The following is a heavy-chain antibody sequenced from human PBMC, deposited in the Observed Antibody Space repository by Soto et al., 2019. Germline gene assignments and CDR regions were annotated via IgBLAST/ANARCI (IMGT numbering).Heavy chain of an antibody. CDR1: GFTVSSNY. V-gene: IGHV3-66*01. J-gene: IGHJ4*02. D-gene: IGHD1-1*01. Sequence: EVQLVESGGGLVQPGGSLRLSCAASGFTVSSNYMSWVRQAPGKGLEGVSVIYSGGSTYYADSVKGRFTISRDNSKNTLYLQMNSLRAEDTALYYCASSGGTTYSDHLYYCDYWRQGTLVTVSS. CDR3: ASSGGTTYSDHLYYCDY. CDR2: IYSGGST.